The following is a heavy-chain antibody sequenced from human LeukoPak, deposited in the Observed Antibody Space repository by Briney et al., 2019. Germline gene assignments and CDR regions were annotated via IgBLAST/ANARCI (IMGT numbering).Heavy chain of an antibody. Sequence: GESLKISCKVSGYSFTGYWIGWVRRMPGKGLEWMGIIYPGDSDTRYSPSFQGRVTISADRSINTAYLQWSSLKASDTAMYYCARLIGGGPNYYGMDVWGQGTTVTVPS. CDR3: ARLIGGGPNYYGMDV. V-gene: IGHV5-51*01. CDR2: IYPGDSDT. CDR1: GYSFTGYW. D-gene: IGHD3-10*01. J-gene: IGHJ6*02.